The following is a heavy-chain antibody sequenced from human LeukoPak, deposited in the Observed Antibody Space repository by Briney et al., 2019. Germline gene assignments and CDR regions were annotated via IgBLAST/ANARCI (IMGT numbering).Heavy chain of an antibody. V-gene: IGHV3-30*02. J-gene: IGHJ3*02. Sequence: PGGSLRLSCAASGFTFSSYGMHWVRQAPGKGLEWVAFIRYDGSNKYYADSVKGRFTISRDNSKNTLYLQMNSLRAEDTAVYYCAKMGGYYPRDAFDIWGQGTMVTVSS. CDR1: GFTFSSYG. D-gene: IGHD3-3*01. CDR2: IRYDGSNK. CDR3: AKMGGYYPRDAFDI.